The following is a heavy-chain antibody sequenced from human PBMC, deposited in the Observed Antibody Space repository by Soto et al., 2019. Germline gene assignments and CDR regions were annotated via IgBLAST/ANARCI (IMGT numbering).Heavy chain of an antibody. V-gene: IGHV4-4*02. CDR2: IYRTGST. Sequence: SETLSLTCAVSGGSFTSNNWWTWVRQPPGQGLEWIGEIYRTGSTNYNPSLKSRGTISLDKSENQFSLKVTSLTAADTAVYYCASRDPGTSVDYWGQGTLVSVSS. J-gene: IGHJ4*02. D-gene: IGHD1-7*01. CDR3: ASRDPGTSVDY. CDR1: GGSFTSNNW.